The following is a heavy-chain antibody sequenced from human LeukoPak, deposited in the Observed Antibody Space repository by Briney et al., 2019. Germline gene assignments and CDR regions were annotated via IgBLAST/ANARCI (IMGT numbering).Heavy chain of an antibody. J-gene: IGHJ2*01. Sequence: ASVKVSCKVFGYTLTELSMHWVRQAPGKGLEWMGGFDPEDGETIYAQKFQGRVTMTEDTSTDTAYMELSSLRSEDTAVYYCATHSSYYYDSSGYYFRYWYFDLWGRGTLVTVSS. V-gene: IGHV1-24*01. CDR1: GYTLTELS. CDR3: ATHSSYYYDSSGYYFRYWYFDL. CDR2: FDPEDGET. D-gene: IGHD3-22*01.